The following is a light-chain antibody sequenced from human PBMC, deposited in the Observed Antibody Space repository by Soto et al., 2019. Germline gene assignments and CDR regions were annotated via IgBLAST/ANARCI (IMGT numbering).Light chain of an antibody. Sequence: DIVMTQSPLSLPVTPGEPASISRRSSQSLLHSNGYNYLDWYLQKPGQSPQLLIYLGSSRASGVPDRFSGSGSGTDFTLKISRVETEDVGVYYCMQALQTPPWTFGQGTKVDNK. CDR1: QSLLHSNGYNY. CDR3: MQALQTPPWT. V-gene: IGKV2-28*01. J-gene: IGKJ1*01. CDR2: LGS.